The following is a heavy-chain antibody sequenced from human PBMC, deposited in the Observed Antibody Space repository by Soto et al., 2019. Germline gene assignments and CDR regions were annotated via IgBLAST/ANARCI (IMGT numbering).Heavy chain of an antibody. CDR1: GLSLSTSGVG. Sequence: GATLVNPTQTHTLSSTFSGLSLSTSGVGVGWIRQPPGKALEWLALIYWDDDKRYSPSLKSRLTITKDTSKNQVVLTMTNMDPVDTATYYCAHRIPAARAYNWFDPWGQGTLVTVSS. J-gene: IGHJ5*02. D-gene: IGHD2-2*01. V-gene: IGHV2-5*02. CDR3: AHRIPAARAYNWFDP. CDR2: IYWDDDK.